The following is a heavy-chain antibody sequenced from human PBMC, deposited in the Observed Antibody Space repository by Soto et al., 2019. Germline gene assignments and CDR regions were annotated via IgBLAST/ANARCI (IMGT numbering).Heavy chain of an antibody. Sequence: QVQLVESGGGLVKPGGSLRLYCAASGFTFSDYYMSWIRQAPGKGLEWVSYISSSGSTIYYADSVKGRFTISRDNAKNSLYLQMNSLRAEDTAVYYCARDRHYYDSSGYYYGGDRWFDPWGQGTLVTVSS. CDR2: ISSSGSTI. CDR1: GFTFSDYY. V-gene: IGHV3-11*01. J-gene: IGHJ5*02. CDR3: ARDRHYYDSSGYYYGGDRWFDP. D-gene: IGHD3-22*01.